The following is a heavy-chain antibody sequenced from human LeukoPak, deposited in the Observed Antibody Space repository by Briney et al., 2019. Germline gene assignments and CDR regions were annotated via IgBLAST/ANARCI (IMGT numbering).Heavy chain of an antibody. V-gene: IGHV4-31*03. CDR2: IYYSGST. CDR3: ARSRDSGSYYFHY. D-gene: IGHD1-26*01. CDR1: GGSISGGGYY. J-gene: IGHJ4*02. Sequence: ASETLSLTCTVSGGSISGGGYYWSWIRQHSGKGLEWIGYIYYSGSTYYNPSLKSRVTISVDTSKNQFSLKLSSVTAADTAVYYCARSRDSGSYYFHYWGQGTLVTVSS.